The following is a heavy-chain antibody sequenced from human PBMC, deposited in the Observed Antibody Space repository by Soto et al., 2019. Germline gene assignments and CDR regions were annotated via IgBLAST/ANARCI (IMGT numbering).Heavy chain of an antibody. CDR1: GFTFSSYG. J-gene: IGHJ3*02. CDR2: IWYDGSNK. CDR3: ARLSGYSSGWVTDAFDI. D-gene: IGHD6-19*01. V-gene: IGHV3-33*01. Sequence: GGSLRLSCAASGFTFSSYGMHWVRQAPGKGLEWMAVIWYDGSNKYYADSVKGRFTISRDNSKNTLYLQMNSLRAEDTAVYYCARLSGYSSGWVTDAFDIWGQGTMVTVSS.